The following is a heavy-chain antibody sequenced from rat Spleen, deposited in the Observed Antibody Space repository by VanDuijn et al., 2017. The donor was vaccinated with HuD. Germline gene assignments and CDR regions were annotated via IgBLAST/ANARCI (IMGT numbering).Heavy chain of an antibody. V-gene: IGHV5-29*01. CDR1: GFTFDDYG. CDR2: ISWGGSST. D-gene: IGHD1-9*01. J-gene: IGHJ2*01. CDR3: VRHGYTRYYFDY. Sequence: EVKLVESGGGLVQPGRSLKLSCAASGFTFDDYGMAWVRQAPKNGLEWVASISWGGSSTYYPDNVKGRFTISRDNAKNTLYLQMDSLRSEDTASYYCVRHGYTRYYFDYWGQGVMVTVSS.